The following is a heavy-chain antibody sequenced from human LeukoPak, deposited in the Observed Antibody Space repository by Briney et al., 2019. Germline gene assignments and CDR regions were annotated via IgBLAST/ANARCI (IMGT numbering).Heavy chain of an antibody. V-gene: IGHV4-31*03. D-gene: IGHD3-3*01. Sequence: SETLSLTCTVSGGSISSGGYYWSWVRQHPGKGLEWIGYIYYNGGTDYNPSLRSRVTISLDKSQNQFSLKLSSVTAADTAVYYCARGGTYDASSFDSWGLGTLVTVSS. CDR1: GGSISSGGYY. CDR3: ARGGTYDASSFDS. J-gene: IGHJ4*02. CDR2: IYYNGGT.